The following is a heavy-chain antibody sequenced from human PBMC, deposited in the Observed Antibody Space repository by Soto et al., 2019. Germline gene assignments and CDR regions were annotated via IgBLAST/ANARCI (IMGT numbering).Heavy chain of an antibody. J-gene: IGHJ4*02. Sequence: ADSLKISCQCSGYTFCNFWIAWVRQLPGKGLEYMGITYPGDSETRYSPSFHGKVTISADRSIGTAYLQWSSLEASDSAFYFCARSPRSSPYFDYWGQGALVTVSS. D-gene: IGHD6-13*01. CDR2: TYPGDSET. V-gene: IGHV5-51*01. CDR1: GYTFCNFW. CDR3: ARSPRSSPYFDY.